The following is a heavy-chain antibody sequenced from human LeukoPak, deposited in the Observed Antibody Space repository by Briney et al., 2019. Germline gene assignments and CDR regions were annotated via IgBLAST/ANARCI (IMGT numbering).Heavy chain of an antibody. J-gene: IGHJ4*02. D-gene: IGHD6-13*01. CDR3: AKDHPSWHSSPTDY. CDR1: GFTFSSYG. CDR2: ISGSGGST. V-gene: IGHV3-23*01. Sequence: TGGSLRLSCAASGFTFSSYGMSWVRQAPGKGLEWVSAISGSGGSTYYADSVKGRFTISRYNSKNTLYLQMNRLRAEDRAVYYXAKDHPSWHSSPTDYWGQGTLVTVSS.